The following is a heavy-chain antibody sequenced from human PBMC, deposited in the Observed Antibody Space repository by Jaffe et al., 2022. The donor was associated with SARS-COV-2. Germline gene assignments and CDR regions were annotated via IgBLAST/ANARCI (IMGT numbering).Heavy chain of an antibody. CDR3: AKSGPRGVKPFDY. J-gene: IGHJ4*02. D-gene: IGHD2-21*01. V-gene: IGHV3-30*18. Sequence: QVQLVESGGGVVQPGRSLRLSCAASGFTFSSYGMHWVRQAPGKGLEWVAVISYDGSNKYYADSVKGRFTISRDNSKNTLYLQMNSLRAEDTAVYYCAKSGPRGVKPFDYWGQGTLVTVSS. CDR1: GFTFSSYG. CDR2: ISYDGSNK.